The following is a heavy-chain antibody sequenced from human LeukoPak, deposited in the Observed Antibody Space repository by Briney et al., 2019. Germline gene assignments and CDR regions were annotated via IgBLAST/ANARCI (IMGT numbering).Heavy chain of an antibody. J-gene: IGHJ6*02. CDR2: IYYSGST. CDR1: ARPISSYY. CDR3: AGTWYSSGWYSYYYYGMDV. D-gene: IGHD6-19*01. V-gene: IGHV4-59*01. Sequence: SETLSLTCTGSARPISSYYRSWIRQPPRKGLEWSGYIYYSGSTNYNPSLKSRVTISVDTSKNQFTQKLSSVIETLTAVENCAGTWYSSGWYSYYYYGMDVWGQGTTVTVSS.